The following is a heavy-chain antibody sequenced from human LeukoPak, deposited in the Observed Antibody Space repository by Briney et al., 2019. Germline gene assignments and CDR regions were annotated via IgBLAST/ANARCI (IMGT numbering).Heavy chain of an antibody. CDR2: ISSSSSYI. J-gene: IGHJ3*02. CDR3: ARDPPDIVVVPAASDDAFDI. V-gene: IGHV3-21*01. Sequence: GGSLRLSCAASGFTFSSYSMNWVRQAPGKGLEWVSSISSSSSYIYYADSVKGRFTISRDNAKNSLYLQMNSLRAEDTAVYYCARDPPDIVVVPAASDDAFDIWGKGTMVTVSS. CDR1: GFTFSSYS. D-gene: IGHD2-2*01.